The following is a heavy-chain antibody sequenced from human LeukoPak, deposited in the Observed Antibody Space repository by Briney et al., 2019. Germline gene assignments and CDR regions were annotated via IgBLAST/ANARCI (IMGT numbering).Heavy chain of an antibody. CDR1: GFTFSSYG. V-gene: IGHV3-30*18. CDR2: ISYDGSDK. J-gene: IGHJ4*02. Sequence: PGRSLRLSCAASGFTFSSYGMHWVRQAPGKGLEWVAVISYDGSDKYYADSVKGRFTISRDNSKNTLYLQMNSLRAEDTAVYYCAKEGGSGWGIYYFDYWGQGTLVTVSS. D-gene: IGHD6-19*01. CDR3: AKEGGSGWGIYYFDY.